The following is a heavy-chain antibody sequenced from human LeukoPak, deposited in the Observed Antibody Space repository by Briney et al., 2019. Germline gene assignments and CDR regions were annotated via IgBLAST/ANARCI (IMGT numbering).Heavy chain of an antibody. CDR3: AREDDSSGYYNY. J-gene: IGHJ4*02. CDR1: GGSISSGGYY. D-gene: IGHD3-22*01. CDR2: IYYSRST. Sequence: SQTLSLTCTVSGGSISSGGYYWSWIRQHPGKGLEWIGYIYYSRSTYYNPSLKSRVTISVDTSKNQFSLKLSSVTAADTAVYYCAREDDSSGYYNYWGQGTLVTVSS. V-gene: IGHV4-31*03.